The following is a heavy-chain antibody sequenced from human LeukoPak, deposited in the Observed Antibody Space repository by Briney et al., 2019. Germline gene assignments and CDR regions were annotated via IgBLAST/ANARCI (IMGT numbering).Heavy chain of an antibody. CDR2: ISSSSSYI. CDR3: AKKASIAEYYFDY. V-gene: IGHV3-21*01. CDR1: GFTFSSYS. Sequence: GGSLRLSCAASGFTFSSYSMNWVRQAPGKGLEWVSSISSSSSYIYYADSVKGRFTISRDNSKNTLYLQMNSLRAEDTAVYYCAKKASIAEYYFDYWGQGTLVTVSS. J-gene: IGHJ4*02. D-gene: IGHD6-6*01.